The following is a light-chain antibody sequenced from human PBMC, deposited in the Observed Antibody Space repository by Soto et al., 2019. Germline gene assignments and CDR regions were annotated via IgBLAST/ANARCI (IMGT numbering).Light chain of an antibody. J-gene: IGLJ1*01. CDR2: DVS. CDR3: SSYTSSSTEV. CDR1: SSDVGRYNY. Sequence: QSALTQPASVSGSPGQSIAISCTGTSSDVGRYNYVSWYQQHPGKAPKVIIYDVSNRPSGVSNRFSCSKSGNTASLTISGLQDEDEADYYCSSYTSSSTEVFGTGTKVTVL. V-gene: IGLV2-14*03.